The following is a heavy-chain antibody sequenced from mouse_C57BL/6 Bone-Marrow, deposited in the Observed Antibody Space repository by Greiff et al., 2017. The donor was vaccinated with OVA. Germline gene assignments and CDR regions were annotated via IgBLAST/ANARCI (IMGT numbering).Heavy chain of an antibody. V-gene: IGHV7-3*01. CDR3: ARYKGRGAVDYFDY. D-gene: IGHD3-3*01. CDR2: IRNKPNGSTT. CDR1: GFTFTNYY. Sequence: EVKLVESGGGLVQPGDSLSLSCAASGFTFTNYYMSWVRQPPGKALEWLAFIRNKPNGSTTEYSASVKGRFTISRDNSQSILYLQMNALRAEDSATYYCARYKGRGAVDYFDYWGQGTALTGSA. J-gene: IGHJ2*01.